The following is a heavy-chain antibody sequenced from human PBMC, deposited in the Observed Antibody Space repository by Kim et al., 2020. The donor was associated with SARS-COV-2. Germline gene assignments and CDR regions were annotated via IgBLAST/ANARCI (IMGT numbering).Heavy chain of an antibody. D-gene: IGHD3-16*02. V-gene: IGHV1-2*02. CDR3: ARSSLLDFDY. CDR2: GGT. Sequence: GGTNDAQKFQGRVTRTRDTSISTVYLELTSLRFDDTAVYYCARSSLLDFDYWGQGTLVTVSS. J-gene: IGHJ4*02.